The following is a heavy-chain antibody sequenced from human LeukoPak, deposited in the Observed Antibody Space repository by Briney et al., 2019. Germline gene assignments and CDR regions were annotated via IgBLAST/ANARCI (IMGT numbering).Heavy chain of an antibody. Sequence: SETLSLTCAVYGGSFSGYYWSWIRQPPGKGLEWIGEINHSGSTNYNPSLKSRVTISVDTSKNQFSLKLSSVTAADTAVYYCARDSGSSGGSYYYGMDVWGQGTTVTVSS. CDR1: GGSFSGYY. D-gene: IGHD2-15*01. J-gene: IGHJ6*02. V-gene: IGHV4-34*01. CDR3: ARDSGSSGGSYYYGMDV. CDR2: INHSGST.